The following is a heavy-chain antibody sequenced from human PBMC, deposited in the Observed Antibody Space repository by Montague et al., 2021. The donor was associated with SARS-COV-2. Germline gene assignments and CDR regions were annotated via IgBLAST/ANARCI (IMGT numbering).Heavy chain of an antibody. Sequence: SETLSLTCNVSGGSISSSTYYWGWIRQPPGKGLEWIGNLYNGGTTYYNPSLKSRVTISVDTSKNHFSLNMTSVTAADTAVYYCARTSKLRESSSGAYYWHAMDAWGQGTMVTVSS. V-gene: IGHV4-39*02. CDR1: GGSISSSTYY. CDR3: ARTSKLRESSSGAYYWHAMDA. D-gene: IGHD1-1*01. J-gene: IGHJ6*02. CDR2: LYNGGTT.